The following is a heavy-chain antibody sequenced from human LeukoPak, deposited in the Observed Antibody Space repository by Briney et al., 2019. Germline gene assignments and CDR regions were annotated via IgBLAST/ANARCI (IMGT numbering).Heavy chain of an antibody. V-gene: IGHV3-49*04. D-gene: IGHD6-13*01. CDR2: IRSKAYGGTT. Sequence: PGGSLRLSCTASGFTFGDYAMSWVRQAPGKGLEWVGFIRSKAYGGTTEYAASVKGRFTISRDDSKSIAYLQMNSLKTEDTAVYYCTRDSDQYSSSWYYFDYWGQGTLVTVSS. CDR3: TRDSDQYSSSWYYFDY. CDR1: GFTFGDYA. J-gene: IGHJ4*02.